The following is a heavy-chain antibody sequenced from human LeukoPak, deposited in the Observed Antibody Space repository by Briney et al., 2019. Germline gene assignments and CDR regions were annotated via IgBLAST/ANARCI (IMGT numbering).Heavy chain of an antibody. CDR3: ARVDKLYGFDYYYYMAV. J-gene: IGHJ6*03. D-gene: IGHD3-10*01. CDR2: ISAYNGNT. Sequence: ASVKVSCKASGYTFTSYGISWVRQAPGQGLEWMGWISAYNGNTNYAQKLQGRVTMTTDTSTSTAYMELRSPRSDDTAVYYCARVDKLYGFDYYYYMAVWGKGTTVTISS. V-gene: IGHV1-18*01. CDR1: GYTFTSYG.